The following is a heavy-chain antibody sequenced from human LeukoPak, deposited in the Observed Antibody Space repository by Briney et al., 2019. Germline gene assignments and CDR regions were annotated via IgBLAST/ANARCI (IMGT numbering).Heavy chain of an antibody. CDR2: IYYSGNT. Sequence: SETLSLTCTVSGGSISSSSYYWGWIRQPPGKGLEWIGSIYYSGNTYYNPSLKSRVTISVDTSKNQFSLKLSSVAAADTAVYYCARHWGSSGWNYFDYWGQGTLVTVSS. CDR3: ARHWGSSGWNYFDY. CDR1: GGSISSSSYY. J-gene: IGHJ4*02. D-gene: IGHD6-19*01. V-gene: IGHV4-39*01.